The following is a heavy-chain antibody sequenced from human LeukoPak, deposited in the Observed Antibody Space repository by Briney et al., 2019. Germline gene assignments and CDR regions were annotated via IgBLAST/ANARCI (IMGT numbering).Heavy chain of an antibody. D-gene: IGHD3-22*01. Sequence: GGSLRLSCAGSGYTFSSYWMSWVRQAPGKGLEWVANIKQDGSEKYYVDSVKGRFTISRDNAKNSLYLQMNSLRAEDTAVYYCARDSLYDSSGYSPKFDYWGQGTLVTVSS. CDR3: ARDSLYDSSGYSPKFDY. J-gene: IGHJ4*02. V-gene: IGHV3-7*01. CDR2: IKQDGSEK. CDR1: GYTFSSYW.